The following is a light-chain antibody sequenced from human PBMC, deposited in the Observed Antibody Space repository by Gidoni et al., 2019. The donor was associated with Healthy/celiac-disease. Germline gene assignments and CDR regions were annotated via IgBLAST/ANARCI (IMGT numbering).Light chain of an antibody. J-gene: IGKJ3*01. Sequence: DIQMTQSPSSLSASVGDRVTITCRASQSISSYLKWYQQKPGKAPKLLVDAASSLQSGVPSRFSGSGYGTDFTLTISSLQPEDFATYYCQQSYSTRFTFGPGTKVNIK. CDR3: QQSYSTRFT. CDR1: QSISSY. CDR2: AAS. V-gene: IGKV1-39*01.